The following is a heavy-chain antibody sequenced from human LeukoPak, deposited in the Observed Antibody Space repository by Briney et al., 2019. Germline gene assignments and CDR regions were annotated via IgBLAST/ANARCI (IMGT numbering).Heavy chain of an antibody. CDR2: IYPGDSDT. CDR3: ARWDSHDSSGYYSLNA. Sequence: GESLKISCKHSEYSFPNYCIGWVRQMPGKGLEWMGIIYPGDSDTRYSPSFQGQVAISADKSISTAYLQWSSLKASDTAMYYCARWDSHDSSGYYSLNAWGQGTLVTVSS. CDR1: EYSFPNYC. V-gene: IGHV5-51*01. J-gene: IGHJ5*02. D-gene: IGHD3-22*01.